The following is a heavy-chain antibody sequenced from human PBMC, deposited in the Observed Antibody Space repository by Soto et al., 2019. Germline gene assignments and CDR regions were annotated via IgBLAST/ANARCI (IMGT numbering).Heavy chain of an antibody. J-gene: IGHJ6*02. CDR1: GGTFSSYA. CDR3: AREPSRNPGGYYGMDV. V-gene: IGHV1-69*06. D-gene: IGHD2-15*01. CDR2: IIPIFGTA. Sequence: QVQLVQSGAEVKKPGSSVKVSCKASGGTFSSYAISWVRQAPGQGLEWMGGIIPIFGTANYAQKFQGRVTINADKSTRTAYMELSSLRSEDTAVYYCAREPSRNPGGYYGMDVWGRGTTVPVS.